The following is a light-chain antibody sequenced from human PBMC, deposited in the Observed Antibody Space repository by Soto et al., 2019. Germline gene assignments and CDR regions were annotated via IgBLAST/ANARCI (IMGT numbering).Light chain of an antibody. Sequence: EIVLTQSPGTLSLSPGERATLSCRASQSVSSYYLAWYQQKPGQAPRLLIYGASRRATGIPDRFSGSGSGTDFTLTISRLEPEDFAVYYCQHYGSSRTFGQGTKVEIK. CDR3: QHYGSSRT. CDR2: GAS. J-gene: IGKJ1*01. V-gene: IGKV3-20*01. CDR1: QSVSSYY.